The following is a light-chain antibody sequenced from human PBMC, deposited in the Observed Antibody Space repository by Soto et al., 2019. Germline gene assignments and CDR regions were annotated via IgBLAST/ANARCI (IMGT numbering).Light chain of an antibody. CDR2: NAS. J-gene: IGKJ1*01. CDR1: QSVSSY. V-gene: IGKV3-11*01. CDR3: QQRSNWPRT. Sequence: EIVLTQSPATLSLSPGERATLSCRASQSVSSYLAWYQQKPGQAPRLLIYNASNRATGIPARFSGSGSGTDFTFTISSLVPEDFAVYYCQQRSNWPRTFGQGTKVDIK.